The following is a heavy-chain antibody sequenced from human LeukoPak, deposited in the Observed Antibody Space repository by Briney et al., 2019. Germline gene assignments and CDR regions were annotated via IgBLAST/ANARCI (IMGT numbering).Heavy chain of an antibody. CDR1: GFTFSSYA. D-gene: IGHD5-18*01. J-gene: IGHJ4*02. V-gene: IGHV3-30-3*01. CDR3: ARGRGDTATFWN. CDR2: ISYDGSNK. Sequence: PGRSLRLSCAASGFTFSSYAMHWVRHAPGKGLEWVAVISYDGSNKYYADSVKGRFTISRDNSKNTLYLQMNSLRAEDTAVYYCARGRGDTATFWNWGQGTLVTVSS.